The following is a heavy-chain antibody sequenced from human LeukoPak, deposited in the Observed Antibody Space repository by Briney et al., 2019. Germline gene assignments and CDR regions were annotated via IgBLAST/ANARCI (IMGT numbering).Heavy chain of an antibody. CDR1: GFTFSSNG. CDR3: AKDSGGA. J-gene: IGHJ4*02. CDR2: ISGSGGST. D-gene: IGHD2-15*01. V-gene: IGHV3-23*01. Sequence: GGPLRLSCAASGFTFSSNGMSWVRQAPGKGLEWVSAISGSGGSTYYADSVKGRFTISRDNSKNTLDLQMNSLRDEDTAVYYCAKDSGGAWGQGTQVTVSS.